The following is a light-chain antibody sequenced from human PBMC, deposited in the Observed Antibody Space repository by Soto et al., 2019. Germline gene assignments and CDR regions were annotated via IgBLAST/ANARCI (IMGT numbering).Light chain of an antibody. CDR1: QSVSSN. CDR3: QQYGTSPWT. Sequence: ELVMTQSPATLSVSPGERATLSCRASQSVSSNLAWYQQRPGQAPRLLISGASNRATGVPDRVSGSGSGTDFTLSISRLEPEDFAVYYCQQYGTSPWTFGQGTKVDIK. CDR2: GAS. V-gene: IGKV3-20*01. J-gene: IGKJ1*01.